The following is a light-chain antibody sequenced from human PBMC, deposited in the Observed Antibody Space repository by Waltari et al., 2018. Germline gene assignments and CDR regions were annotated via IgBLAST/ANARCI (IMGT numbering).Light chain of an antibody. CDR2: KAS. CDR1: QSISNW. V-gene: IGKV1-5*03. J-gene: IGKJ4*01. Sequence: DIQMTQSPSTLSASVGDRFTITCRASQSISNWLAWYPQKPGKAPKLLIYKASTLESGVPSRFSGSGSGTEFPLTISSLQPDDFATYYCQQYNSYSLLTFGGGTKVEIK. CDR3: QQYNSYSLLT.